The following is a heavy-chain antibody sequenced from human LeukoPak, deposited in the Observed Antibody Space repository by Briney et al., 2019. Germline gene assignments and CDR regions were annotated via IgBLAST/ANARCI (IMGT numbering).Heavy chain of an antibody. CDR3: ARGGNSSCDY. V-gene: IGHV3-7*01. CDR2: IKPDGTEK. Sequence: GGSLRLSCAASGFLFSNYWMSWVRQAPGKGLEWVANIKPDGTEKYYVDSLKGRFTISRDNAKNSLYLQMNSLRVEDTAVYYCARGGNSSCDYRGQGALVTVSS. J-gene: IGHJ4*02. D-gene: IGHD6-6*01. CDR1: GFLFSNYW.